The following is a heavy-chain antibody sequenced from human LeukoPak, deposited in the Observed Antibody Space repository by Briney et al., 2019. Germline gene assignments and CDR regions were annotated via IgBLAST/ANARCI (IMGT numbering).Heavy chain of an antibody. CDR1: GYSISSGFY. V-gene: IGHV4-38-2*02. J-gene: IGHJ1*01. Sequence: SETLSLTCTVSGYSISSGFYWGWIRQSPEKGLEWIGSIYRSGSTYYSPSLKSRVAISVDTSKNQFSLKLSSVTAADTAVYYCARASVVAAAAGTGYFQHWGQGTLVTVSS. CDR3: ARASVVAAAAGTGYFQH. D-gene: IGHD6-13*01. CDR2: IYRSGST.